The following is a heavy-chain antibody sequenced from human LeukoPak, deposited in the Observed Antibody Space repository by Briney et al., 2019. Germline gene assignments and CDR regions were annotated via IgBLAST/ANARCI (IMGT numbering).Heavy chain of an antibody. CDR2: IDHSGTT. D-gene: IGHD1-20*01. J-gene: IGHJ5*02. CDR3: ARDTYNWNVDAFDP. V-gene: IGHV4-34*01. Sequence: PSETLSLTCAVYGASFRNYYWSWIRQTPGKGLEWIGEIDHSGTTNYNPSLKSRVTISLDTSKNQFSLKVTSVTAADTAIYYCARDTYNWNVDAFDPWGQGTLVTVSS. CDR1: GASFRNYY.